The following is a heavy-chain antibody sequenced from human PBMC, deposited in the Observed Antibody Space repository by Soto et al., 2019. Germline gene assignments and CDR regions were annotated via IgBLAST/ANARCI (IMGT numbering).Heavy chain of an antibody. Sequence: GASVKVSCKASGYTFTGYYMHWVRQAPGQGLEWMGWINPNSGGTNYAQKFQGWVTMTRDTSISTAYMELSRLRSDDTAVYYCARARGYSGYDPPYGMDVWGQGTTVTVSS. V-gene: IGHV1-2*04. J-gene: IGHJ6*02. CDR3: ARARGYSGYDPPYGMDV. D-gene: IGHD5-12*01. CDR2: INPNSGGT. CDR1: GYTFTGYY.